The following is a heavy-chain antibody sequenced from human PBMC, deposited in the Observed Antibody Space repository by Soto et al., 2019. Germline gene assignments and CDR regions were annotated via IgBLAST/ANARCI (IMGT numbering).Heavy chain of an antibody. CDR2: MNWNSQRM. CDR1: GFTFDDYA. D-gene: IGHD3-3*01. V-gene: IGHV3-9*01. J-gene: IGHJ4*02. Sequence: EVQLVESGGGLVQPGRSLRLSCAASGFTFDDYAMHWVRQAPGKSLEWVSSMNWNSQRMHYADSVKGRFTISRDNAKSSLYLQLNSLRAEDTAVYYCAKDISYRDLPISVIGVIRYNFDYWGQGALVTVSS. CDR3: AKDISYRDLPISVIGVIRYNFDY.